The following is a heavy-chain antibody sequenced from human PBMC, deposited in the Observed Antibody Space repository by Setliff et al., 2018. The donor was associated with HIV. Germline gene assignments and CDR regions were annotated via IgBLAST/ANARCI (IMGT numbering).Heavy chain of an antibody. V-gene: IGHV4-38-2*02. CDR2: IYHSGRT. CDR1: GFSISSDYY. CDR3: ASYYGADEPSYYFDF. J-gene: IGHJ4*02. Sequence: PSETLSLTCTVSGFSISSDYYGGWIRQPPGKGLEWIGSIYHSGRTYYNQSLQSRVTMAVDTSKNPFSLKLSSVTAADTAVYYCASYYGADEPSYYFDFWGQGTQVTVS. D-gene: IGHD3-22*01.